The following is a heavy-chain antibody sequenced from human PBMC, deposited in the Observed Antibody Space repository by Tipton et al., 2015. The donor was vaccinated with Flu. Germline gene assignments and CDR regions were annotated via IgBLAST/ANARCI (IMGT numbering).Heavy chain of an antibody. CDR1: GGFITSGSYY. J-gene: IGHJ4*02. CDR2: IYTTGSV. D-gene: IGHD3-10*01. Sequence: TLSLTCSISGGFITSGSYYWSWIRQSAGRGLEWLVRIYTTGSVNYNPSLRSRVTISGDTSKNHFSVQLSSVTAADTAVYYCARSPSYSGSGVSPYYFDDRGQGTLVTSSS. CDR3: ARSPSYSGSGVSPYYFDD. V-gene: IGHV4-61*02.